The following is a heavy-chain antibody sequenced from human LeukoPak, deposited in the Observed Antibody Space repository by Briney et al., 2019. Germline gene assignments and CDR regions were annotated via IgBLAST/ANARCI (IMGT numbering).Heavy chain of an antibody. V-gene: IGHV1-18*01. CDR3: AREGYYDILTGYLSIEDY. CDR2: ISAYNGNT. CDR1: GYTFTSYG. D-gene: IGHD3-9*01. J-gene: IGHJ4*02. Sequence: GASVKVSRKASGYTFTSYGISWVRQAPGQGLEWMGWISAYNGNTNYAQKLQGRVTMTTDTSTSTAYMELRSLRSDDTAVYYCAREGYYDILTGYLSIEDYWGQGTLVTVSS.